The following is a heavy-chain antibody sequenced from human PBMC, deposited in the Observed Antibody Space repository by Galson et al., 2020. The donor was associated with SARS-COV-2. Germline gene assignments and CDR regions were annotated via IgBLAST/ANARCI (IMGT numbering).Heavy chain of an antibody. CDR2: ISGSGGST. D-gene: IGHD6-13*01. CDR3: ARVLSSSWYFDY. J-gene: IGHJ4*02. CDR1: GFTFSSYV. Sequence: GESLKISCAASGFTFSSYVMSWVRQAPGKGLEWVSAISGSGGSTYYADSVKGRFTISRDNSKNTLYLQMNSLRAEDTAVYYCARVLSSSWYFDYWGQGTLVTVSS. V-gene: IGHV3-23*01.